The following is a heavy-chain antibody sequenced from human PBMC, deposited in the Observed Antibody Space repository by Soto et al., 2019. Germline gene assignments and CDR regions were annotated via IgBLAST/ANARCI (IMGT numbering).Heavy chain of an antibody. CDR1: GFTVSNKY. D-gene: IGHD5-18*01. Sequence: GGSLRLSCAAFGFTVSNKYMSWVRQAPGKGLEWVSVIYSGGSTYYADSVKGRFTISRDTSKNMLYLQMNSLSAEDTAVYYCATGASYGDFYYYGLEAWGKGTTVTVSS. CDR2: IYSGGST. J-gene: IGHJ6*04. V-gene: IGHV3-53*01. CDR3: ATGASYGDFYYYGLEA.